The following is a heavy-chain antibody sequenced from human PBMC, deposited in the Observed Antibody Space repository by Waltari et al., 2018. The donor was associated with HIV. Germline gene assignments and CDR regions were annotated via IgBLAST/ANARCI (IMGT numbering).Heavy chain of an antibody. J-gene: IGHJ4*02. D-gene: IGHD6-19*01. CDR1: GYTFTSYR. V-gene: IGHV1-18*01. CDR2: ISAYNGNT. Sequence: QVQLVQSGAEGKKPGASVKVSCKPSGYTFTSYRTSWVRQAPGQGLEWMGWISAYNGNTHYAQKLQGRVTMTTDTSTSTAYMELRSLRSDDTAVYYCARGIPSSSGWSVSDYWGQGTLVTVSS. CDR3: ARGIPSSSGWSVSDY.